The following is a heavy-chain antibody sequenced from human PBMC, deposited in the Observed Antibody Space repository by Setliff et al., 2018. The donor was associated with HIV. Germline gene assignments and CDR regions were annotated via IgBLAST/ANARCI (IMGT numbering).Heavy chain of an antibody. D-gene: IGHD3-10*01. CDR3: ATRVVPVAPSVSGIEPFDI. CDR1: GGTFTNFA. Sequence: SVKVSCKASGGTFTNFAISWVRQAPGQGLEWMGGVFPIFGTSNYAQKFQGRVTFTADESTTTAYMELSGLRSDDTAKYYCATRVVPVAPSVSGIEPFDIWGQGTMVTVSS. J-gene: IGHJ3*02. CDR2: VFPIFGTS. V-gene: IGHV1-69*13.